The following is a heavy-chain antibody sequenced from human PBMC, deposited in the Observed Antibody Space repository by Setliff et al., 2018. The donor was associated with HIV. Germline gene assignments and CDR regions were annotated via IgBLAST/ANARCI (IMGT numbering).Heavy chain of an antibody. J-gene: IGHJ5*02. Sequence: PSETLSLTCTVSGGSISSYCWNWIRQSPGRGLEWIGFIFSSGSTKYNPSLQSRVTMSIDTSKNQFSLKLTSVTAADTAVYYCARRIDNSGSFPDKNWFDPWGQGTLVTVSS. V-gene: IGHV4-4*09. CDR2: IFSSGST. CDR3: ARRIDNSGSFPDKNWFDP. D-gene: IGHD3-10*01. CDR1: GGSISSYC.